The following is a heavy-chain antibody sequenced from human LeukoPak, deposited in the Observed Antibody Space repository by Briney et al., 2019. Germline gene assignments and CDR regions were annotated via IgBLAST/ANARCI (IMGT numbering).Heavy chain of an antibody. J-gene: IGHJ4*02. CDR1: GGSFSGYY. CDR3: ARAPGITMIVV. V-gene: IGHV4-34*01. Sequence: SETLSLTCAVYGGSFSGYYWSWIRQPPGKGLEWIGEINHSGSTNYNPSLKSRVTISVDTSKNQFSLKLSSVTAADTAVYCCARAPGITMIVVWGQGTLVTVSS. D-gene: IGHD3-22*01. CDR2: INHSGST.